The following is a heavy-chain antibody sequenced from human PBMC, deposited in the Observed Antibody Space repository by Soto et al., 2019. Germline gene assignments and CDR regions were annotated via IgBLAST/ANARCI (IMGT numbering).Heavy chain of an antibody. CDR2: MYYSGCS. Sequence: QVQLQESGPGLVKPSETLSLTCTVSGASITSYYWSWIRQPPGKGLEWIGYMYYSGCSNYNPSLKSRLTISIDTATNQVPPKPSSVTAADTAVYYGVRYSSNWFDPWGPGTLVTVSS. CDR3: VRYSSNWFDP. J-gene: IGHJ5*02. D-gene: IGHD2-15*01. V-gene: IGHV4-59*01. CDR1: GASITSYY.